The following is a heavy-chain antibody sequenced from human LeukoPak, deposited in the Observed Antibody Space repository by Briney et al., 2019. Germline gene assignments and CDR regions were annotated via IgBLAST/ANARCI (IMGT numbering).Heavy chain of an antibody. V-gene: IGHV3-20*04. CDR3: ARVTWAYYYDSSGYSNAFDI. CDR1: GFTFNTYG. CDR2: VNWNGGST. J-gene: IGHJ3*02. D-gene: IGHD3-22*01. Sequence: PGGSLRLSCAASGFTFNTYGMHWVRQAPGKGLEWVSGVNWNGGSTGYADSVKGRFTISRDNAKNSLYLQMNSLRAEDTALYYCARVTWAYYYDSSGYSNAFDIWGQGTMVTVSS.